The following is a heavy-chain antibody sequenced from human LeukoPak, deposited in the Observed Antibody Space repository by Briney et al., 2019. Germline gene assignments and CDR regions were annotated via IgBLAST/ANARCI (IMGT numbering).Heavy chain of an antibody. CDR1: GGTFSSYA. CDR2: IIPIFGTA. J-gene: IGHJ6*02. CDR3: ASSRGHSYGPGGGMDV. V-gene: IGHV1-69*13. D-gene: IGHD5-18*01. Sequence: SVKVSCKASGGTFSSYAISWVRQAPGQGLEWMGGIIPIFGTANYAQKFQGRVTITADESTSTAYMELSSLRSEDTAVYYCASSRGHSYGPGGGMDVWGQGTMVTVSS.